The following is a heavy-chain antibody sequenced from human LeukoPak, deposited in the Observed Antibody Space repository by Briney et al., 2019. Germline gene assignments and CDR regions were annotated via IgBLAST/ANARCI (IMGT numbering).Heavy chain of an antibody. D-gene: IGHD6-13*01. CDR1: GFTFSGFG. V-gene: IGHV3-21*01. J-gene: IGHJ4*02. CDR3: ARRIAAAAAPYYFDY. Sequence: PGGSLRLSCAASGFTFSGFGMNWVRQAPGKGLEWVSSVSRSSSDTYYADSVKGRFTISRDNAKNTLYLQMNSLRAEDTAVYYCARRIAAAAAPYYFDYWGQGTLVTVSS. CDR2: VSRSSSDT.